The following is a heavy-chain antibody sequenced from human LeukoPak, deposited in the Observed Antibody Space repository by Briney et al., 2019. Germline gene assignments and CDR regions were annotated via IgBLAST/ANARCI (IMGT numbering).Heavy chain of an antibody. V-gene: IGHV4-61*02. J-gene: IGHJ3*02. CDR2: IYTSGGT. CDR3: ARDRDAFDI. CDR1: VGSISSGSYC. Sequence: SETLSATRAVTVGSISSGSYCWSLIRLPAGKRLKCIRRIYTSGGTYYNPFLKSRVTISVDTSKNQFSLELSSVTDADTAVYYCARDRDAFDIWGQGTMVTVSS.